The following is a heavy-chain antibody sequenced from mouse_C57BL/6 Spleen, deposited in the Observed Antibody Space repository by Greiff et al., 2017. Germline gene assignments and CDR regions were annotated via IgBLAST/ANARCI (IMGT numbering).Heavy chain of an antibody. J-gene: IGHJ2*01. CDR1: GYTFTNYW. V-gene: IGHV1-63*01. D-gene: IGHD1-1*01. CDR3: ARLDYYGSRGNCDY. Sequence: QVQLQQSGAELVRPGTSVKMSCKASGYTFTNYWIGWAKQRPGHGLEWIGDIYPGGGYTNYNEKFKGKATLTADKSSSTAYMQFSSLTSEDSAIYYGARLDYYGSRGNCDYWGQGTTLTVSS. CDR2: IYPGGGYT.